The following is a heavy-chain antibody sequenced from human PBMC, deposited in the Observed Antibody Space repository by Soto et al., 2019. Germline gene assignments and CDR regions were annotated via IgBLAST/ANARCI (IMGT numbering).Heavy chain of an antibody. D-gene: IGHD2-2*01. V-gene: IGHV3-23*01. Sequence: GGSLRLSCAASGFTFSSYAMSWVRQAPGKGLEWVSAISGSGGSTYYADSVKGRFTISRDNSKNTLYLQMNSLRAEDTAVYYALVVPAATFRSYGGGVENYFDYWGQGTLVTVSS. CDR1: GFTFSSYA. J-gene: IGHJ4*02. CDR2: ISGSGGST. CDR3: LVVPAATFRSYGGGVENYFDY.